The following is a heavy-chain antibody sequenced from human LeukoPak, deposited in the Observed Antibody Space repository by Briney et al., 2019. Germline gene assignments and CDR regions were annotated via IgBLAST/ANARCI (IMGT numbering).Heavy chain of an antibody. J-gene: IGHJ4*02. V-gene: IGHV3-30*02. CDR3: ARGDWGMYYFDY. CDR2: IWYDGSNK. Sequence: GGSLRLSCAGSGFTFNTYDMHWVRQAPGKGLDWVAFIWYDGSNKYHTDSVKGRFTISRDNSKNTLYLQMNSLRVEDTAVYYCARGDWGMYYFDYWGQGTLVTVSS. D-gene: IGHD7-27*01. CDR1: GFTFNTYD.